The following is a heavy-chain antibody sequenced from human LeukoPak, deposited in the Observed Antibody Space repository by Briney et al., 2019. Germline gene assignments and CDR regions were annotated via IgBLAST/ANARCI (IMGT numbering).Heavy chain of an antibody. V-gene: IGHV1-18*01. J-gene: IGHJ6*02. CDR1: GYTFTSYG. Sequence: VASVKVSCKASGYTFTSYGISWVRQAPGQGLEWMGWISAYNGDTNYAQKLQGRVTMTTDTSTSTAYMELRSLRSDDTAVYYCARYYHDSSGYDRGYYYYYGMDVWGQGTTVTVSS. D-gene: IGHD3-22*01. CDR2: ISAYNGDT. CDR3: ARYYHDSSGYDRGYYYYYGMDV.